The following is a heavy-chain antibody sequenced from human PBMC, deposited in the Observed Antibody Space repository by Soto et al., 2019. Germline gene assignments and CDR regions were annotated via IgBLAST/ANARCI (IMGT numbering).Heavy chain of an antibody. CDR3: ARVDSYGFYRFDY. Sequence: PSETLSLTCTVSGGSISSGGYYWSWIRQHPGKGLEWIGYIYYSGSTYYSPSLKSRVTISVDTSKNQFSLKLSSVTAADTAVYYCARVDSYGFYRFDYWGQGTLVTVSS. V-gene: IGHV4-31*03. CDR2: IYYSGST. J-gene: IGHJ4*02. D-gene: IGHD5-18*01. CDR1: GGSISSGGYY.